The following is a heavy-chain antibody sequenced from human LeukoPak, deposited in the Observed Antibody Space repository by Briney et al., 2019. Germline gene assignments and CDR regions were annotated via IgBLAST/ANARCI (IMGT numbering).Heavy chain of an antibody. CDR1: GFTFSSYG. J-gene: IGHJ4*02. CDR2: ISYDGSNK. Sequence: GGSLRLSCAASGFTFSSYGMHWVRQAPGKGLEWVAVISYDGSNKYYADSVKGRSTISRDNSKNTLYLQMNSLRAEDTAVYYCAKESPPYYYDSSGYDWGQGTLVTVSS. D-gene: IGHD3-22*01. CDR3: AKESPPYYYDSSGYD. V-gene: IGHV3-30*18.